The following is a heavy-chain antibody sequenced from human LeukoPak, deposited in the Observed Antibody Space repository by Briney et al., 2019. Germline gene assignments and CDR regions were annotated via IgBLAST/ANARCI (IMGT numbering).Heavy chain of an antibody. V-gene: IGHV1-24*01. CDR2: FDPEDGET. Sequence: ASVKVSCKVSGYTLTELSMHWVRQAPGKGLEWMGGFDPEDGETIYAQKFQGRVTMTRNTSISTAYMELSSVRSEDTAVYYCARFLKNPVNRRGPANYYMDVWGKGTTVTISS. J-gene: IGHJ6*03. D-gene: IGHD2/OR15-2a*01. CDR1: GYTLTELS. CDR3: ARFLKNPVNRRGPANYYMDV.